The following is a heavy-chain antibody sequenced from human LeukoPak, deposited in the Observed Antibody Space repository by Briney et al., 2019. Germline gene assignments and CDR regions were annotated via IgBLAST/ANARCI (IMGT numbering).Heavy chain of an antibody. CDR3: TQGYGDDADWFDP. CDR2: INPNSGGT. J-gene: IGHJ5*02. Sequence: ASVKVSCKASGHTFSGHYLHWVRQPPGQGLEWMGCINPNSGGTNSAQKFQGRVTMPRDTSISKAYMELSMLRYDDTAVYYCTQGYGDDADWFDPWGQGTLVTVSS. CDR1: GHTFSGHY. V-gene: IGHV1-2*02. D-gene: IGHD4-17*01.